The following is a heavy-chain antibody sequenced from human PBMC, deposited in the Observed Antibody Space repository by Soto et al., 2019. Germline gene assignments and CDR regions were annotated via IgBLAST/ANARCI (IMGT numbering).Heavy chain of an antibody. CDR1: GFSFDDYA. Sequence: LRLSCAASGFSFDDYAMHWVRQAPGKGLEWVSSITWNSGSLGYADSVRGRFTISRDNAKNSLYLQMNSLRAEDTALYYCAKDAGGNYDYYFYAMDVWGQGTTVTVSS. CDR2: ITWNSGSL. V-gene: IGHV3-9*01. J-gene: IGHJ6*02. CDR3: AKDAGGNYDYYFYAMDV. D-gene: IGHD1-26*01.